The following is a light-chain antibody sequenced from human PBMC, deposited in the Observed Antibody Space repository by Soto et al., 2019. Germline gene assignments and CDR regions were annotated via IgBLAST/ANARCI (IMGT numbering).Light chain of an antibody. CDR3: QQYGGLPRT. J-gene: IGKJ1*01. CDR2: GAS. V-gene: IGKV3-20*01. CDR1: QSVTSNY. Sequence: EIVLTQSPATLSLSPGEXATLSCRASQSVTSNYLAWFQQKPGQAPRLLIYGASNRATGIPDRFSGSGSGTDFTLTISRLEPEDFAVYYCQQYGGLPRTFGQGTKVDIK.